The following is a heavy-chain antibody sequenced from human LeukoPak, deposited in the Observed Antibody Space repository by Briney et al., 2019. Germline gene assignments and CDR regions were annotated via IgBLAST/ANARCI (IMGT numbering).Heavy chain of an antibody. J-gene: IGHJ6*03. CDR1: GGSIISYY. Sequence: PSETLSHTCTVSGGSIISYYWSWIRQPPGKGLEWIGYISDSGSTNYNPSLKGRVTIFADTSKNQFSLRLSSVTAADTAVYFCARPVKGYIDSYHDMNLWGKGSTVTVSS. V-gene: IGHV4-59*08. CDR2: ISDSGST. D-gene: IGHD5-18*01. CDR3: ARPVKGYIDSYHDMNL.